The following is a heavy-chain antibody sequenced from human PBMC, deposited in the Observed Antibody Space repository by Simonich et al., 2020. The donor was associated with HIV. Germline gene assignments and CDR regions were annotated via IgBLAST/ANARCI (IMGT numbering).Heavy chain of an antibody. J-gene: IGHJ3*02. D-gene: IGHD1-1*01. Sequence: VQLVQSGAEVKKPGASVKVSCKTSGYTFTNYDINWVRQATGQGPEWMGLINPNSGGTDDAQKFKGRVTMTRDTSMSTAYMELSRLRTDDTAVYFCAREGAMLDDAFDIWGQGTMVTVSS. CDR2: INPNSGGT. CDR1: GYTFTNYD. V-gene: IGHV1-2*02. CDR3: AREGAMLDDAFDI.